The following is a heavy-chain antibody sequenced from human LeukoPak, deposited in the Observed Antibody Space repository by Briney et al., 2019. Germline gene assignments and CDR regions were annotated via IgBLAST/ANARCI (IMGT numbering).Heavy chain of an antibody. V-gene: IGHV4-4*07. CDR2: IYTSVRT. Sequence: PSETRSLTCTVSGGSISSYYRSWIRQPAGEGLGWIGRIYTSVRTNYNPSLRSRVTISVTTSKKQFSRNRSSLTAADTAVYYCARETVYYDSSGYTSFDYWGQGTLVTVSS. D-gene: IGHD3-22*01. J-gene: IGHJ4*02. CDR3: ARETVYYDSSGYTSFDY. CDR1: GGSISSYY.